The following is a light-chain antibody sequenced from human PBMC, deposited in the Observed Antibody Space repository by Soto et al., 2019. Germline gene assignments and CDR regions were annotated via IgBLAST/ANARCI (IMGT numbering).Light chain of an antibody. V-gene: IGLV2-23*02. CDR2: EVS. J-gene: IGLJ2*01. Sequence: QSALTQPASVSGSPGQSITISCTGTSSDVGSYNLVSWYQQHPGKAPKLMIYEVSKRPSGVSNRFSGSKSGNTASLTISGLQAEDEADYYCCSYAGSSTFEVFGGGTKVT. CDR3: CSYAGSSTFEV. CDR1: SSDVGSYNL.